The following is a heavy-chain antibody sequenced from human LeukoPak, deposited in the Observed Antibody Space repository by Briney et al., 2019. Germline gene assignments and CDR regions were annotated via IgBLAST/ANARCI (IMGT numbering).Heavy chain of an antibody. Sequence: ASVKVSCKASGYTFTSYGINWVRQAPGQGLEWMGWISAYNGNTNYAQKLQGRVTMTTDTSTSTAYMELRSLRSDDTAVYYCARVRTTYYDILTAYDLDYWGQGTLVTVSS. CDR1: GYTFTSYG. D-gene: IGHD3-9*01. CDR3: ARVRTTYYDILTAYDLDY. CDR2: ISAYNGNT. V-gene: IGHV1-18*01. J-gene: IGHJ4*02.